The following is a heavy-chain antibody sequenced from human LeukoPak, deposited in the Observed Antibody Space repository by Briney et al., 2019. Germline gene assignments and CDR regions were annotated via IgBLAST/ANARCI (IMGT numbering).Heavy chain of an antibody. Sequence: ASVKVSCKASGGTFSSYAISWVRQAPGQGLEWMGGIITIFGTANYAQKFQGRVTITADESTSTAYMELSSLRSEDTAVYYCARTYPLDIVVVPAAPGAFDIWGQGTMVTVSS. V-gene: IGHV1-69*01. CDR2: IITIFGTA. CDR1: GGTFSSYA. J-gene: IGHJ3*02. D-gene: IGHD2-2*01. CDR3: ARTYPLDIVVVPAAPGAFDI.